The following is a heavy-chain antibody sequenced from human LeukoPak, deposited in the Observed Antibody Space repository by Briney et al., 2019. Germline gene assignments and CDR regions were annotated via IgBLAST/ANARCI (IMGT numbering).Heavy chain of an antibody. J-gene: IGHJ5*02. CDR2: ISAGNGNT. D-gene: IGHD6-19*01. CDR1: GYTFTKYG. Sequence: GASVKVSCKASGYTFTKYGIIWARLAPGQGLEWMGWISAGNGNTNYAQKLQGRVTMTTDTSTSTAYMELSSPRSEDTAVYYCARSDPQGYSSGWYLRFDPWGEGTLVTVSS. CDR3: ARSDPQGYSSGWYLRFDP. V-gene: IGHV1-18*01.